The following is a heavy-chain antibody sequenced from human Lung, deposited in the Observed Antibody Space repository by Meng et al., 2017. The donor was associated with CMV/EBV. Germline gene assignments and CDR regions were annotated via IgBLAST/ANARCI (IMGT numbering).Heavy chain of an antibody. Sequence: QAQVVNAGGELKKPGSSVDVSWKASGYTFTNYGITWVRQAPGQGLEWMGWINAYNGDTNYAQTLQGRVTMTTDTSTSTAYMELRSLRSDDTAVYYCARVEVGITSGDYWGQGTLVTVSS. CDR2: INAYNGDT. V-gene: IGHV1-18*01. CDR1: GYTFTNYG. CDR3: ARVEVGITSGDY. J-gene: IGHJ4*02. D-gene: IGHD1-26*01.